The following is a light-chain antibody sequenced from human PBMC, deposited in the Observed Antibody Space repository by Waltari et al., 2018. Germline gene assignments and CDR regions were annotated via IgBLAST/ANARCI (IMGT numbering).Light chain of an antibody. CDR2: DVN. V-gene: IGLV2-14*01. Sequence: QSALTQPASVSGSPGQSITLSCPGTSIDVGGSSYVSWYQHHPRKAPKFMIYDVNHRASGVSNRFSGSKSGNTASLTISGLQAEDEADYYCCSYTSSSTFVFGTGTKVSVL. J-gene: IGLJ1*01. CDR1: SIDVGGSSY. CDR3: CSYTSSSTFV.